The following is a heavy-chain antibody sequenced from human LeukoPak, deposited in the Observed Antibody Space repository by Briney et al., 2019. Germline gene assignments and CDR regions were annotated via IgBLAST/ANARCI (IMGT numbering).Heavy chain of an antibody. CDR3: ARGGLTIAEATTSWYLDY. V-gene: IGHV3-33*01. Sequence: PGGSLRLSCAASGFTFSTYGMHWVRQAQGKGLEWVALTWSDGCNKNYADSVKGRFTISRDNSKNTLYLQMNSLRGEDTAVYYCARGGLTIAEATTSWYLDYWGQGTLVTVSS. J-gene: IGHJ4*02. D-gene: IGHD1-26*01. CDR1: GFTFSTYG. CDR2: TWSDGCNK.